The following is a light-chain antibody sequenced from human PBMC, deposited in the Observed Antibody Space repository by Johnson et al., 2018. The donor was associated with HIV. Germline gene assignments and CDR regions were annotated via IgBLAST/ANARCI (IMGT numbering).Light chain of an antibody. V-gene: IGLV1-51*01. CDR1: SSNIGNNY. CDR2: DNN. Sequence: QSVLTQPPSVSAAPGQKVTISCSGSSSNIGNNYVSWYQQLPGTAPKLLIYDNNKRPSGIPDRFSGSKSGTSATLGITGLQTGDEADYYCGTWDISLRGGVFGTGTKVTVL. CDR3: GTWDISLRGGV. J-gene: IGLJ1*01.